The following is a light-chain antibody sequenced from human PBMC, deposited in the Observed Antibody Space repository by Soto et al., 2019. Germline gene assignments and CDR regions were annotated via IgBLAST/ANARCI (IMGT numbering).Light chain of an antibody. CDR3: HQSYSTLSIT. CDR2: AAS. CDR1: ESISRH. J-gene: IGKJ5*01. Sequence: DIQMTQSPSSLSASVGDRVTITCRASESISRHLNWYQQKPGKAPKLLIYAASSLQNGVPSRFSGSGSGTDVTLTISNLQPEDFATYYCHQSYSTLSITFGQGTRLEIK. V-gene: IGKV1-39*01.